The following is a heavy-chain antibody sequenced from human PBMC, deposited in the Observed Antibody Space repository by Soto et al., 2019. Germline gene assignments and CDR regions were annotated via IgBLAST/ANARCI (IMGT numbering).Heavy chain of an antibody. CDR2: IYWDDDK. CDR3: AHRVLREYYYDSQKSPRGFNWKDGFDP. CDR1: GFSLSTSGVG. Sequence: SGPTLVNPTQTLTLTCTFSGFSLSTSGVGVGWIRQPPGKALEWLALIYWDDDKRYSPSLKSRLTITKDTSKNQVVLTMTNMDPVDTATYYCAHRVLREYYYDSQKSPRGFNWKDGFDPWGQGTLVTVSS. V-gene: IGHV2-5*02. D-gene: IGHD3-10*01. J-gene: IGHJ5*02.